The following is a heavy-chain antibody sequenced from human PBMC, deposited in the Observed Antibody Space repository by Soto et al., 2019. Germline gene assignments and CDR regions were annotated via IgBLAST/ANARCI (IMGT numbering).Heavy chain of an antibody. V-gene: IGHV3-30-3*01. CDR2: ISYDGSNK. CDR3: ARDDLYCSGGSCYRSPPGMDV. CDR1: GFTFSSYA. D-gene: IGHD2-15*01. J-gene: IGHJ6*02. Sequence: PGGSLRLSCAASGFTFSSYAMHGVRQATGKGLEWVAVISYDGSNKYYADSVKGRFTISRDNSKNTLYLQMNSLRAEDTAVYYCARDDLYCSGGSCYRSPPGMDVWGQGTTVTVS.